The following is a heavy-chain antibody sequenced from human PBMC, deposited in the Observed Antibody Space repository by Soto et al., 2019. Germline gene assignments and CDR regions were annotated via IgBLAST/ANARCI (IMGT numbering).Heavy chain of an antibody. J-gene: IGHJ1*01. CDR3: ARDIRGRQLEYFQH. Sequence: ASVKVSCKASGYTFTGYYMHWVRQAPGQGLEWMGWINPNSGGTNYAQKFQGRVTMTRDTSISTAYMELSRLRSDDTAVYYCARDIRGRQLEYFQHWGKGTLVTVSS. CDR2: INPNSGGT. CDR1: GYTFTGYY. V-gene: IGHV1-2*02. D-gene: IGHD3-10*01.